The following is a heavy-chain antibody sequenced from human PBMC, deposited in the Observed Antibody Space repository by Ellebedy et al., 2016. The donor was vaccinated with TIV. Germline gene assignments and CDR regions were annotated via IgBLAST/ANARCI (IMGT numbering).Heavy chain of an antibody. CDR2: ISNDATSK. J-gene: IGHJ4*02. D-gene: IGHD3-9*01. CDR3: ANLDLTGYYNGFDY. Sequence: PGGSLRLSCAASGFTFTEYGMHWFRQAPGKGLEWVAVISNDATSKYYADSLKGRFTISRDNSKNTLYLQMNSLTADDTAVYFCANLDLTGYYNGFDYWGQGTLVTVSS. CDR1: GFTFTEYG. V-gene: IGHV3-30*18.